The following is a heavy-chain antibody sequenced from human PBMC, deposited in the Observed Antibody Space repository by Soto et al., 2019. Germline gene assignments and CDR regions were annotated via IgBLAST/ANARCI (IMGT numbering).Heavy chain of an antibody. J-gene: IGHJ4*02. CDR2: ISANYGDT. CDR3: ARRSYSYGTFDY. D-gene: IGHD3-16*01. Sequence: ASVKVSCKASGYNFPSYGINWVRQAPGQGFEWMGWISANYGDTKYAQKFQDRISMTKDTSTTTVYMELRSLTSDDTAVYFCARRSYSYGTFDYWGQGALVTVSS. V-gene: IGHV1-18*01. CDR1: GYNFPSYG.